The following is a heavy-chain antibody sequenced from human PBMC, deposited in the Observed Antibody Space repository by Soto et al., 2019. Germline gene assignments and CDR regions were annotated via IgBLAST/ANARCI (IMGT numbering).Heavy chain of an antibody. V-gene: IGHV4-39*01. Sequence: PSETLSLTCTVSGGSISSSSYYWGWIRQPPGKGLEWIGSIYYSGSTYYNPSLKSRVTISVDTSKNQFSLKLSSVTAADTAVYYCARLSSSYYYMDVWGKGTTVTVS. J-gene: IGHJ6*03. CDR1: GGSISSSSYY. CDR3: ARLSSSYYYMDV. CDR2: IYYSGST.